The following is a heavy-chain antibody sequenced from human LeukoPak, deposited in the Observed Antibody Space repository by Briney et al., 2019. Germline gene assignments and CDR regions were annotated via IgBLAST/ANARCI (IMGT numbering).Heavy chain of an antibody. V-gene: IGHV3-23*01. D-gene: IGHD2-15*01. CDR1: GFTFSSYA. CDR3: AKERYCSGGSCYGGDAFDI. Sequence: GGSLRLSCAASGFTFSSYAVSWVRQAPGKGLEWVSAISGSGGSTYYADSVKGRFTISRDNSKNTLYLQMNSLRAEDTAVYYCAKERYCSGGSCYGGDAFDIWGQGTMVTVSS. J-gene: IGHJ3*02. CDR2: ISGSGGST.